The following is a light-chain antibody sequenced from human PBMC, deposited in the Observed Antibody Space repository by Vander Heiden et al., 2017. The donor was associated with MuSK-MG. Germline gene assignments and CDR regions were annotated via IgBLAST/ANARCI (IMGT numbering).Light chain of an antibody. V-gene: IGKV1-39*01. Sequence: DIQMTQSPSPLSASVGDRVTITCRASQSISSYLNWYQQKPGKAPKLLIYAASSLQSGVPSRFSGSGSGTDFTLTISRLQPEDFATYYCQQSDSTPLTFGGGTKVXIK. CDR2: AAS. CDR3: QQSDSTPLT. CDR1: QSISSY. J-gene: IGKJ4*01.